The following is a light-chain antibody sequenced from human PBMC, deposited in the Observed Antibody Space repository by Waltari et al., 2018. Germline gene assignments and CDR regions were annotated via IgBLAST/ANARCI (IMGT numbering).Light chain of an antibody. J-gene: IGLJ3*02. V-gene: IGLV2-8*01. CDR2: EVN. Sequence: QSALTQPPSASGSPGQSVTISCTGTSSDVGAYDHVSWYQQHPHKAPKLLIYEVNRRPSGVPDRCSGSKSGNTASLTVSGLQADDEAHYYCVSHGGANNFWVFGGGAMLTVL. CDR1: SSDVGAYDH. CDR3: VSHGGANNFWV.